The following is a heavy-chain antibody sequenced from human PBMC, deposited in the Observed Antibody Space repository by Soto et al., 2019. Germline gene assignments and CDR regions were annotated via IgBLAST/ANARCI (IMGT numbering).Heavy chain of an antibody. V-gene: IGHV1-69*13. CDR1: GYTFTSYG. CDR3: ARGHPSIAARRLTYNWFDP. J-gene: IGHJ5*02. CDR2: IIPIFGTA. Sequence: GASVKVSCKASGYTFTSYGISWVRQAPGQGLEWMGGIIPIFGTANYAQKFQGRVTITADESTSTAYMELSSLRSEDTAVYYCARGHPSIAARRLTYNWFDPWGQGTLVTAPQ. D-gene: IGHD6-6*01.